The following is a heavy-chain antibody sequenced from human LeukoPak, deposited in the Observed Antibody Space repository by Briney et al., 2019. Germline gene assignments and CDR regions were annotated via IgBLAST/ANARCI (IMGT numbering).Heavy chain of an antibody. Sequence: SQTLSLTCAISGDSVSRDGAAWTWIRQSPSRGLEWLGRTYYGSKWHNEYAVSVRGRMAISPDTSKNQFSLHLSSVTPEDTAVYFCARDTLAAADSWGQGALVTVSS. CDR2: TYYGSKWHN. V-gene: IGHV6-1*01. CDR1: GDSVSRDGAA. D-gene: IGHD6-25*01. CDR3: ARDTLAAADS. J-gene: IGHJ4*02.